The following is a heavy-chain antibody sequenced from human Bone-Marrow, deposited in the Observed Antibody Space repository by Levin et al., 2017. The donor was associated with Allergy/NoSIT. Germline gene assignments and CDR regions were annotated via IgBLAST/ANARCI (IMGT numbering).Heavy chain of an antibody. D-gene: IGHD3-3*01. J-gene: IGHJ6*02. Sequence: SLRLSCAASGFTFDDYAMHWVRQAPGKGLEWVSGISWNSGSIGYADSVKGRFTISRDNAKNSLYLQMNSLRAEDTALYYCAKVALARFYYYGMDVWGQGTTVTVSS. CDR3: AKVALARFYYYGMDV. CDR1: GFTFDDYA. CDR2: ISWNSGSI. V-gene: IGHV3-9*01.